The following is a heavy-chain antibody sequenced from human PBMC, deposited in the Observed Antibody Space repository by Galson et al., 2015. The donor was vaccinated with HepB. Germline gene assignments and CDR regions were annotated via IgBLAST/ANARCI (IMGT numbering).Heavy chain of an antibody. D-gene: IGHD1-7*01. CDR1: GFTFGDYA. V-gene: IGHV3-49*03. J-gene: IGHJ6*02. CDR2: IRSKAYGGTT. CDR3: TGILELHQGGMDV. Sequence: SLRLSCAASGFTFGDYAMSWFRRAPGKGLEWVGFIRSKAYGGTTEYAASVKGRFTISRDDSKSIAYLQMNSLKTEDTAVYYCTGILELHQGGMDVWGQGTTVTVSS.